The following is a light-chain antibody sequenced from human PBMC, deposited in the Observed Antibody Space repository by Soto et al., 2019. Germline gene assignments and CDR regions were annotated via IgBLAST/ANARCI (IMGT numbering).Light chain of an antibody. J-gene: IGKJ1*01. CDR1: QGIGDT. CDR2: DTS. CDR3: LQHRSYAWT. V-gene: IGKV3-15*01. Sequence: EVVMTQSPATLSVSPWEGVTLSCRASQGIGDTLAWYQHKPGQTPRLLIYDTSTRATGVPARFSGSRSGTEFTLTISSLQPEDFATYYCLQHRSYAWTFGQGTKVDIK.